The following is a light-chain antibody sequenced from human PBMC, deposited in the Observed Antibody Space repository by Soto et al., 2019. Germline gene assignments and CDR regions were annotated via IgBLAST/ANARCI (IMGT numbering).Light chain of an antibody. V-gene: IGKV3-11*01. CDR3: QQRYNWPIT. CDR2: ADS. Sequence: EIVLTQSPGTLSLSPGERATLSCRASQSVSNNYLAWCQQKPGQAPRLLIYADSNRATGIPARFSGSGSGTDFTLTISSLEPEDFSVYYCQQRYNWPITFGQGTRLEIK. J-gene: IGKJ5*01. CDR1: QSVSNNY.